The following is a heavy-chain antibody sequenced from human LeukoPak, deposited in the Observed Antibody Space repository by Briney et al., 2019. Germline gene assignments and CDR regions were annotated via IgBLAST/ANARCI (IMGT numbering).Heavy chain of an antibody. Sequence: GGSLRLSCAASGFTVSSNYMSWLRQAPGKGLEWVSVMYAGGSTYYADSVKGRFTISRDSSKNTLYLQMNSLRAEDTAMYYCARSGSGWFDYWGQGTLVTVSS. J-gene: IGHJ4*02. CDR3: ARSGSGWFDY. D-gene: IGHD6-19*01. CDR2: MYAGGST. CDR1: GFTVSSNY. V-gene: IGHV3-53*01.